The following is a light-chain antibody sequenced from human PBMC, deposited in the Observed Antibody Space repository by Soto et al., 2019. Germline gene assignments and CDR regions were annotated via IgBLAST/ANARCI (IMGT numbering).Light chain of an antibody. J-gene: IGKJ5*01. CDR1: QSVFSSSTNKNY. V-gene: IGKV4-1*01. CDR3: QQYHSDPIT. CDR2: WAS. Sequence: DIVMTHSPDSLAVSLGERAMINCKSSQSVFSSSTNKNYLAWFQQKTGQPPKXXIYWASTRKSGVPDRFSGSGYGTDFNLTIASLQAEDVAVYYCQQYHSDPITFGQGTRLEIK.